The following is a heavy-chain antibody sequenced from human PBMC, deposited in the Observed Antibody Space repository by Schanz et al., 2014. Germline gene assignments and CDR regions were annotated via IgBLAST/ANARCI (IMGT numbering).Heavy chain of an antibody. CDR1: GGTFVTFY. Sequence: QVHLVQSGAEVKEPGSSVKVSCKPSGGTFVTFYCTWVLPSPCHVPQWMGMISPLLGVANYAQEFQGRLTITADTSTSTAYMELSSLRSEDTAVYYCATCSGGTCHAKPGLDNWGQGTLVTVSS. V-gene: IGHV1-69*04. CDR2: ISPLLGVA. J-gene: IGHJ4*02. CDR3: ATCSGGTCHAKPGLDN. D-gene: IGHD2-15*01.